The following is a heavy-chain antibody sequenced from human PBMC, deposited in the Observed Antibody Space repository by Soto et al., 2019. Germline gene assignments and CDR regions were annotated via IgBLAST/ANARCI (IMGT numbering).Heavy chain of an antibody. J-gene: IGHJ4*02. D-gene: IGHD5-12*01. CDR2: IIPIFGTT. Sequence: QVQLVQSGAEVKKPGSSVKVSCKTSGDIFSGYSISWVRQAPGQGLEWMGGIIPIFGTTNYAQRFHGRVTITADKSTSTVDMELYSLKSEDTAVYYCARDLGSGYDPGDYWGQGNLVTVSS. V-gene: IGHV1-69*14. CDR1: GDIFSGYS. CDR3: ARDLGSGYDPGDY.